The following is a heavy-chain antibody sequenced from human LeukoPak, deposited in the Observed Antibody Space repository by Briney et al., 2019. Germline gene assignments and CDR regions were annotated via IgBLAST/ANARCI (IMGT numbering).Heavy chain of an antibody. Sequence: ASVKVSCKASGYNFTGYYMHCVRQAPGQGLEWMGIINPSGGSTSYARKFQGRVTMTRDTSTSTVYMELSSLRSEDTAVYYCARRYSSGWLLDYWGQGTLVTVSS. CDR1: GYNFTGYY. CDR2: INPSGGST. J-gene: IGHJ4*02. CDR3: ARRYSSGWLLDY. V-gene: IGHV1-46*01. D-gene: IGHD6-19*01.